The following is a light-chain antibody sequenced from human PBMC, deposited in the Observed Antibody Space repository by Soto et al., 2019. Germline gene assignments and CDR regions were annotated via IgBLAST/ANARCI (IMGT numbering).Light chain of an antibody. CDR1: QSVSSY. J-gene: IGKJ2*01. CDR3: QQRSNWPSGYT. Sequence: EIVLTQSPATLSLSPGERATLSCRASQSVSSYLAWYQQKPGQAPRLLIYDASNRATVIPARFSGSGSGTDFTLTISSLEPEDFAVYYCQQRSNWPSGYTFGQGTKLEIK. V-gene: IGKV3-11*01. CDR2: DAS.